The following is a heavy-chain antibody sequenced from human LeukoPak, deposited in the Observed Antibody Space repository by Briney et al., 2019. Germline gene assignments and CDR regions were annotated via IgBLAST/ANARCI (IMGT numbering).Heavy chain of an antibody. J-gene: IGHJ4*02. CDR3: AKLFGDGGLSAVVNDFDY. Sequence: GGSLRLSCAASGVTFSNFAMSWVRQAPGKGLEWVSVITSSGHSTYYADSVKGRFTISRDISKTTLYLQLNSLRADDTAVYYCAKLFGDGGLSAVVNDFDYWGQGTLVTVSS. V-gene: IGHV3-23*01. CDR2: ITSSGHST. CDR1: GVTFSNFA. D-gene: IGHD4-23*01.